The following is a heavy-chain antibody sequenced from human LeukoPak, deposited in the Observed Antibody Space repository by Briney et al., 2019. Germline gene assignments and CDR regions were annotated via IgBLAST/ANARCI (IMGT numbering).Heavy chain of an antibody. V-gene: IGHV1-69*13. CDR3: ARDPAAYCSSTSCPNNSFDP. CDR1: GGTSSSYA. D-gene: IGHD2-2*01. Sequence: ASVKVSCKASGGTSSSYAISWVRQAPGQGLEWMGGIIPIFGTANYAQKFQGRVTITADESTSTAYMELSSLRSEDTAVYYCARDPAAYCSSTSCPNNSFDPWGQGTLVTVSS. J-gene: IGHJ5*02. CDR2: IIPIFGTA.